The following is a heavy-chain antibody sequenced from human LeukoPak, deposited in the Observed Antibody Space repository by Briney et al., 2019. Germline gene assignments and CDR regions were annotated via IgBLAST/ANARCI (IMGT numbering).Heavy chain of an antibody. CDR2: ISYDGSNK. D-gene: IGHD6-13*01. J-gene: IGHJ4*02. CDR1: GFTFSSYA. V-gene: IGHV3-30-3*01. Sequence: GGSLRLSCAASGFTFSSYAMHWVRQAPGKGLEWVAVISYDGSNKYYADSVKGRFTISRDNSKNTLYLQMNSLRAEDTAVYYCARVDSSSWYGTLDYWGQGTLVTVSS. CDR3: ARVDSSSWYGTLDY.